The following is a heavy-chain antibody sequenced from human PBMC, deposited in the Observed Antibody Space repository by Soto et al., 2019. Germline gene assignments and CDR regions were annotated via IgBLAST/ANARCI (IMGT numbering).Heavy chain of an antibody. J-gene: IGHJ4*02. CDR2: IYYSGST. CDR1: GGSISSGGYY. V-gene: IGHV4-31*03. Sequence: QVQLQESGPGLVKPSQTLSLTCTVSGGSISSGGYYWSWIRQHPGKGLEWIGYIYYSGSTYYNPSLQSRVXXXVXXSKNHFYLTLSSVTAAGTAVYYCAVGVTMVRGVIHTPYFDYWGQGTLVTVSS. D-gene: IGHD3-10*01. CDR3: AVGVTMVRGVIHTPYFDY.